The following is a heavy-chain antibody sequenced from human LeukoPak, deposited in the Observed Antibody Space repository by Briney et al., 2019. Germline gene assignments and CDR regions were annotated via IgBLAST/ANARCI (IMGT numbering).Heavy chain of an antibody. Sequence: GGSLRLSCAASGFTFSSYSMNWVRQAPGKGLEWVSSISSSSSYIYYADSVKGRFTISRDNAKNSLYLQMNSLGAEDTAVYYCAGDLRLVGARGVDYWGQGTLVTVSS. CDR2: ISSSSSYI. CDR3: AGDLRLVGARGVDY. CDR1: GFTFSSYS. J-gene: IGHJ4*02. D-gene: IGHD1-26*01. V-gene: IGHV3-21*01.